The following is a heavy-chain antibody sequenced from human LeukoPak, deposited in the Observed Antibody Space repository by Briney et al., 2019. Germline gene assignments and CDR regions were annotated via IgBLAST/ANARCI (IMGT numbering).Heavy chain of an antibody. CDR2: IYYSGST. D-gene: IGHD1-26*01. CDR3: ARMGRRGYFDY. V-gene: IGHV4-59*01. CDR1: GGSISSYY. Sequence: KPSETLSLTXTVPGGSISSYYWSWIRQPPGKGLEWIGYIYYSGSTNYNPSLKSRVTISVDTSKNQFSLKLSSVTAADTAVYYCARMGRRGYFDYWGQGTLVTVSS. J-gene: IGHJ4*02.